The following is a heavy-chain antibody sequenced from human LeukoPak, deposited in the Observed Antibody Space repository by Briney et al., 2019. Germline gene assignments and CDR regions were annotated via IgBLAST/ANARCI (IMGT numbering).Heavy chain of an antibody. CDR2: IRDDGSRK. V-gene: IGHV3-30*02. D-gene: IGHD3-3*01. CDR3: AKGEWLLDS. Sequence: PGGSLRLSCAASGFTFSSYGMHWVRRAPSKGLEWVTFIRDDGSRKYYADSVKGRFTISRDNSKNTLYLQMNSLRAEDTAVYYCAKGEWLLDSWGQGTLVTVSS. CDR1: GFTFSSYG. J-gene: IGHJ4*02.